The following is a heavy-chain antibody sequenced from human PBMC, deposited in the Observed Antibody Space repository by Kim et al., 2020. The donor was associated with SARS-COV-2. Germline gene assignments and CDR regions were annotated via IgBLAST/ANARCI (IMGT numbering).Heavy chain of an antibody. CDR3: TTVETLVPQYGGFDY. Sequence: PMNGILTISRDDSKNTLYLQMNSLKTEDTAVYYCTTVETLVPQYGGFDYWGQGTLVTVSS. V-gene: IGHV3-15*01. J-gene: IGHJ4*02. D-gene: IGHD6-13*01.